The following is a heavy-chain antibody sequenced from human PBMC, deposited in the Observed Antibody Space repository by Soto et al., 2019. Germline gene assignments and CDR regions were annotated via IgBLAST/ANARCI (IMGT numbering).Heavy chain of an antibody. Sequence: QVQLVESGGGVVQPGRSLRLSCAASGFTFSSYGMHWVRQAPGKGLEWVAVIWYDGSNKYYADSVKGRFTSSRDNSKNTLYLQMNSLRAEDTAVYYCARGDYGDYGDFDYWGQGTLVTVSS. CDR2: IWYDGSNK. V-gene: IGHV3-33*01. CDR1: GFTFSSYG. CDR3: ARGDYGDYGDFDY. J-gene: IGHJ4*02. D-gene: IGHD4-17*01.